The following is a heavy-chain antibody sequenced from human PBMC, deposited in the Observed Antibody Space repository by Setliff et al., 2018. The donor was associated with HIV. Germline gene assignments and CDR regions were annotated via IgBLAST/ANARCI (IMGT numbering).Heavy chain of an antibody. V-gene: IGHV4-39*07. J-gene: IGHJ4*02. CDR1: GGSIRSSTYY. CDR2: INHSGST. D-gene: IGHD6-13*01. Sequence: SETLSLTCTVSGGSIRSSTYYWGWIRQPPGKGLEWIGEINHSGSTNYNPSLKSRVTISVDTSKNQFSLKLSSVTAADTAVSFCARGRGSSSSWPIDYWGQGTLVTVSS. CDR3: ARGRGSSSSWPIDY.